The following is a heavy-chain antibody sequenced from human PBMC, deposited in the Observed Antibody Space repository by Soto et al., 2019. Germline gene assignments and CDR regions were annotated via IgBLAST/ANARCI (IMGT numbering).Heavy chain of an antibody. D-gene: IGHD3-22*01. J-gene: IGHJ4*02. CDR3: ARGGDYYDNTGFDY. Sequence: KTSETLSLTCAAYGGSFSGYYWSWIRQPPGKGLEWIGEINHSGSTNYNPSLKSRVTISVDTSKNQFSLKLNSVTAADTAVYYCARGGDYYDNTGFDYWGQGTLVTVSS. CDR1: GGSFSGYY. CDR2: INHSGST. V-gene: IGHV4-34*01.